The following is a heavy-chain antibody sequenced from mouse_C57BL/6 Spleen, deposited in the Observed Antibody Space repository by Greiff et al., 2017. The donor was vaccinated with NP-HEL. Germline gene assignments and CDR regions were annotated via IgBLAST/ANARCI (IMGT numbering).Heavy chain of an antibody. D-gene: IGHD1-1*01. J-gene: IGHJ2*01. CDR2: INPNNGGT. V-gene: IGHV1-18*01. CDR3: AREELYGSSYGY. Sequence: EVQLQQSGPELVKPGASVKIPCKASGYTFTDYNMDWVKQSHGKSLEWIGDINPNNGGTIYNQKFKGKATLTADKSSSTAYMQLSSLTSEDSAVYFCAREELYGSSYGYWGQGTTLTVSS. CDR1: GYTFTDYN.